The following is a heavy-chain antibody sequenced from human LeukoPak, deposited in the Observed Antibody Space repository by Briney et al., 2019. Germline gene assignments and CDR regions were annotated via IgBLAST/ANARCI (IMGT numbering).Heavy chain of an antibody. J-gene: IGHJ6*03. Sequence: ASVKVSCKASGYTFTSYGISWVRQAPGQGLEWMGWISAYNGNTNYAQKLQGRVTMTTDTSTSTAYMELRSLRSDDTAVYYCAGDLGPYGSGRDMDVWGKGTTVTISS. CDR1: GYTFTSYG. V-gene: IGHV1-18*01. D-gene: IGHD3-10*01. CDR2: ISAYNGNT. CDR3: AGDLGPYGSGRDMDV.